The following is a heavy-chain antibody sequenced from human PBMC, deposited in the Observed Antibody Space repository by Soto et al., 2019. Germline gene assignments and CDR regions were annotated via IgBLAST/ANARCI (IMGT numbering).Heavy chain of an antibody. V-gene: IGHV3-30*18. CDR3: AKDGGYSYGAGDY. CDR1: GFTFSSYG. Sequence: QVQLVESGGGVVQPGRSQRLSCAASGFTFSSYGMHWVRQAPGKGLEWVAVISYDGSNKYYADSVKGRFTISRDNSKNTLYLQMNSLRAEDTAVYYCAKDGGYSYGAGDYWGQGTLVTVSS. D-gene: IGHD5-18*01. J-gene: IGHJ4*02. CDR2: ISYDGSNK.